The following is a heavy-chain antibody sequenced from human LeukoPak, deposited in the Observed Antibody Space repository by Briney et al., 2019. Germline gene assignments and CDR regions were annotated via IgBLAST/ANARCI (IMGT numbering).Heavy chain of an antibody. CDR2: INHSGST. Sequence: SETLSLTCAVYGGSFSGYYWSWIRQPPGKGLEWIGEINHSGSTNYNPSLKSRVTISVDTSKNQFSLKLSSVTAADTAVYYCARHGIAAAGTFDIWGQGTMVTVSS. V-gene: IGHV4-34*01. CDR3: ARHGIAAAGTFDI. CDR1: GGSFSGYY. D-gene: IGHD6-13*01. J-gene: IGHJ3*02.